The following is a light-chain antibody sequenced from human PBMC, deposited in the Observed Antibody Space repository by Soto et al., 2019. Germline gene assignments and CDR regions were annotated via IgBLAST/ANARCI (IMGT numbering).Light chain of an antibody. Sequence: DIQMTQSPSTLSASVGDRVTITCRANQTISNCLAWYQQKPGKAPILLIYKVTSLETGVPARFSGGGSGTEFTLTISSLQHDDYATYYCQQYYDYSTFGQGTKVDVK. J-gene: IGKJ1*01. CDR1: QTISNC. CDR3: QQYYDYST. V-gene: IGKV1-5*03. CDR2: KVT.